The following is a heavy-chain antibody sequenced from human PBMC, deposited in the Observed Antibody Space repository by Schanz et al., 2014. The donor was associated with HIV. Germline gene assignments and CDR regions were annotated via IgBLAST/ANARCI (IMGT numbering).Heavy chain of an antibody. CDR3: AKDLYGSGWFNYFDP. CDR1: GFSSSNSV. V-gene: IGHV3-30*04. CDR2: ISHHGSAQ. D-gene: IGHD6-19*01. Sequence: QVQLVESGGGVVQPGGSLRLSCAASGFSSSNSVIHWVRQAPGKGLEWVAMISHHGSAQYYADSVRGRFTISRDSSKNTVYLQIDSLRAEDTAVYHCAKDLYGSGWFNYFDPWGQGTLVTVSS. J-gene: IGHJ5*02.